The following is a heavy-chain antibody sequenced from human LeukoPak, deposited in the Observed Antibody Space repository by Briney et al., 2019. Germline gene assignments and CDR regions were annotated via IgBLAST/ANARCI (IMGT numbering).Heavy chain of an antibody. J-gene: IGHJ4*02. CDR1: GYTFTSYY. Sequence: ASVKASCKASGYTFTSYYMHWVRQAPGQGLEWMGIINPGGGSTSYAQKFQGRVTMTEDTSTDTAYMELSSLRSEDTAVYYCRCMWEGDYWGQGTLVTVSS. D-gene: IGHD1-26*01. V-gene: IGHV1-46*01. CDR3: RCMWEGDY. CDR2: INPGGGST.